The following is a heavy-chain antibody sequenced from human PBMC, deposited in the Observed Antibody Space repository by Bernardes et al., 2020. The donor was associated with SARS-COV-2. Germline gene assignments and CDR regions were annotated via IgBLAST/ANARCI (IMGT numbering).Heavy chain of an antibody. CDR1: GYTFTSYA. CDR3: AREWIGEIWGGDYFDY. V-gene: IGHV7-4-1*02. D-gene: IGHD3-10*01. CDR2: INTNTGNP. J-gene: IGHJ4*02. Sequence: ASVKVSCKASGYTFTSYAMNWVRQAPGQGLEWMGWINTNTGNPTYAQGFTGRFVFSLDTSVSTAYLQNSSLKAEDTAMYYCAREWIGEIWGGDYFDYWGQGILVTVSS.